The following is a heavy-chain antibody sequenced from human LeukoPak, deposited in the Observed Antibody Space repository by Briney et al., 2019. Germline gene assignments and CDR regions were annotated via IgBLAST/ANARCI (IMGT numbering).Heavy chain of an antibody. Sequence: PSETLSLTCTASGGSISSYYWSWIRQPPGKGLEWIGYIYYSGSTNYNPSLKSRVTISVDTSKNQFSLKLSSVTAADTAVYYCARGIAIPWFDPWGQGTLVPVSS. J-gene: IGHJ5*02. CDR1: GGSISSYY. V-gene: IGHV4-59*01. CDR2: IYYSGST. CDR3: ARGIAIPWFDP. D-gene: IGHD3-3*01.